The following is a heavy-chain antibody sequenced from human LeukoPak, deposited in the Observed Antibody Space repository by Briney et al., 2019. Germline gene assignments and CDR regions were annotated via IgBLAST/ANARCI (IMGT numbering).Heavy chain of an antibody. CDR2: VYPGDSET. J-gene: IGHJ4*02. Sequence: GESLKISCKGFGYSFTTYWIGWVRQMPGKGLEWMGIVYPGDSETRYSPSFQGQVTISADKSISTAYLQWSSLKASDTAMYYCARLAAMVTSEFDYWGQGTLVTVSS. CDR1: GYSFTTYW. D-gene: IGHD5-18*01. V-gene: IGHV5-51*01. CDR3: ARLAAMVTSEFDY.